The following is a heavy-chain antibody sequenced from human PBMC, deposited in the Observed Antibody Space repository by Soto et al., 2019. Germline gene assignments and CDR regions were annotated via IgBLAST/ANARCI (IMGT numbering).Heavy chain of an antibody. CDR2: MYNTGST. Sequence: SETLSLTCTVSGGSISGYYWSWIRQPPGKGLEWIGYMYNTGSTVYNPSFKSRVTISVDTSKNQFSLKLTSVTAADTAVYYCARDPAPWGQGTLVTVSS. J-gene: IGHJ5*02. CDR3: ARDPAP. CDR1: GGSISGYY. V-gene: IGHV4-59*12.